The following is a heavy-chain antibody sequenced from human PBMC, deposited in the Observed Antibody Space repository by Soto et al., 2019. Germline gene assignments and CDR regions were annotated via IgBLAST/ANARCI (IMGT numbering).Heavy chain of an antibody. J-gene: IGHJ6*02. CDR3: ASMGFSSSWYYYGMDV. D-gene: IGHD6-13*01. CDR2: FDPEDGET. CDR1: GYTLTELS. V-gene: IGHV1-24*01. Sequence: GASVKVSCKVSGYTLTELSMHCVRQAPGKGLEWMGGFDPEDGETIYAQKFQGRVTMTEDTSTDTAYMELSSLRSEDTAVYYCASMGFSSSWYYYGMDVWGQGTTVTVSS.